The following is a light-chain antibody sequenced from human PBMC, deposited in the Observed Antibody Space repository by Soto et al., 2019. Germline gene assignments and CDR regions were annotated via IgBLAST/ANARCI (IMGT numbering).Light chain of an antibody. CDR2: EVS. J-gene: IGLJ1*01. CDR1: SSDVGIYNY. Sequence: QSALTQPASVSGSPGQSITLSCAGTSSDVGIYNYVSWYQQHPGKAPKLIIYEVSNRPSGLSDRFSGSKSGNTASLTISGLRAEDEAVYYCSSYTTTSTLVFGTGTKLPS. V-gene: IGLV2-14*01. CDR3: SSYTTTSTLV.